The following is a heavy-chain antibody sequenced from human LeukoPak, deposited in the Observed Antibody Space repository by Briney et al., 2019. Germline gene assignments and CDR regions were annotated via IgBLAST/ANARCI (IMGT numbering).Heavy chain of an antibody. V-gene: IGHV4-4*09. J-gene: IGHJ6*03. D-gene: IGHD3-10*01. Sequence: PSGTLSLTCTVSGGSMTHYFWNWIRQPPGKGLEWIGYTHTSGSPDYSRSLKSRVTISLDTSKNQFSLKLSSVTAADTAVYYCARGLDYYGSGSLWQPLYYYYMDVWGKGTTVTVSS. CDR2: THTSGSP. CDR1: GGSMTHYF. CDR3: ARGLDYYGSGSLWQPLYYYYMDV.